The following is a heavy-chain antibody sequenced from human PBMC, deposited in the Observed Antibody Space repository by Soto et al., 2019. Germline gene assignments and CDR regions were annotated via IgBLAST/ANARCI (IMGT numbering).Heavy chain of an antibody. V-gene: IGHV1-18*01. CDR2: ISAYNGNT. D-gene: IGHD3-3*01. Sequence: ASVKVSCKASGYTFTSYGISWVRQAPGQGLEWMGWISAYNGNTNYAQKLQGRVTMTTDTSTSTAYMELRSLRSDDTAVYYCARAPDSNPRGSMDVWGQGTTVTVSS. CDR1: GYTFTSYG. J-gene: IGHJ6*02. CDR3: ARAPDSNPRGSMDV.